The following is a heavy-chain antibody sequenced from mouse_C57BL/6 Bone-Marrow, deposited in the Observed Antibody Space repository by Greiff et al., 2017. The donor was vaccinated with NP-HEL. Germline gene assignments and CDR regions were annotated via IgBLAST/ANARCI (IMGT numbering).Heavy chain of an antibody. CDR2: INPSTGGT. Sequence: EVQLHQSGPELVKPGASVKISCKASGYSFTGYYMNWVKQSPEKSLEWIGEINPSTGGTTYNQKFKAKATLTVDKSSSTAYMQLKSLTSEDSAVYYCARWGGFDYWGQGTTLTVSS. CDR1: GYSFTGYY. D-gene: IGHD1-1*02. V-gene: IGHV1-42*01. J-gene: IGHJ2*01. CDR3: ARWGGFDY.